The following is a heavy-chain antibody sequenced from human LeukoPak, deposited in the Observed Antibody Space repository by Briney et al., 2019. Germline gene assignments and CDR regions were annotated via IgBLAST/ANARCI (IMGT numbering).Heavy chain of an antibody. CDR1: GFTFSSYS. CDR2: ISSSSSTI. J-gene: IGHJ5*02. CDR3: AKEGMVRGVMSP. D-gene: IGHD3-10*01. V-gene: IGHV3-48*01. Sequence: PGGSLRLSCAASGFTFSSYSMNWVRQAPGKGLEWVSYISSSSSTIYYADSVKGRFTISRDNSKNTLYLQMNSLRAEDTAVYYCAKEGMVRGVMSPWGQGTLVTVSS.